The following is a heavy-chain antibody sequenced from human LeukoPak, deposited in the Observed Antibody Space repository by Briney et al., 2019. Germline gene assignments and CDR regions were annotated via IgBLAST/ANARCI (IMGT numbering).Heavy chain of an antibody. CDR3: AKDSGWLRGPFDY. V-gene: IGHV3-23*01. Sequence: GSLRLSCAASGFTFSSYAMSWVRQAPGKGLEWISAISGSGGSTYYADSVKGRFTISRDNSKNTLYLQMNSLRAEDTAVYYCAKDSGWLRGPFDYWGQGTLVTVSS. D-gene: IGHD1-1*01. CDR2: ISGSGGST. CDR1: GFTFSSYA. J-gene: IGHJ4*02.